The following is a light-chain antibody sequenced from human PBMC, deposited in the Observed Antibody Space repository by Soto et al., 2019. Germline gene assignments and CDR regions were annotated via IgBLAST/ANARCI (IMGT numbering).Light chain of an antibody. V-gene: IGKV1-12*01. CDR2: GAS. CDR1: QGVSNW. J-gene: IGKJ4*01. CDR3: QPADTFRQT. Sequence: DIQMTQSPSSVSASVGDRVTITCRASQGVSNWLAWYQQKPGKAPKLLISGASSLQSGGPPRFSGSGSGTDSNPTISSLQPNASAPYDGQPADTFRQTFGGGTELEIK.